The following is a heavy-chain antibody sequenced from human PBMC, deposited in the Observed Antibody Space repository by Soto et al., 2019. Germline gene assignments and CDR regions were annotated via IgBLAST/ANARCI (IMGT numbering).Heavy chain of an antibody. D-gene: IGHD3-10*01. V-gene: IGHV1-18*01. CDR1: GYTFTSYG. CDR2: ISAYNGNT. CDR3: ARGNTMVRGVILYYFDY. Sequence: QVQLVQSGAEVKKPGASVKVSCKASGYTFTSYGISWVRQAPGQGLEWMGWISAYNGNTTYAQKLQGRVTMTTDTATSTADMELRSLRSDDTAVYYCARGNTMVRGVILYYFDYWGQGTLVTVSS. J-gene: IGHJ4*02.